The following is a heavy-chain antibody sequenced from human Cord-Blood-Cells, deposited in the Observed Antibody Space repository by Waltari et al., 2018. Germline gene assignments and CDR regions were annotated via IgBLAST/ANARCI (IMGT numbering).Heavy chain of an antibody. Sequence: QVQLVQSGAEVKKPGSSVKVSCKASGGTFSSYAISWVLQAPGQGLEWMGGIIPIFGTANYAQKFQGRVTITADESTSTAYMELSSLRSEDTAVYYCARVRYYDSSGYYYYFDYWGQGTLVTVSS. D-gene: IGHD3-22*01. CDR3: ARVRYYDSSGYYYYFDY. CDR2: IIPIFGTA. J-gene: IGHJ4*02. CDR1: GGTFSSYA. V-gene: IGHV1-69*01.